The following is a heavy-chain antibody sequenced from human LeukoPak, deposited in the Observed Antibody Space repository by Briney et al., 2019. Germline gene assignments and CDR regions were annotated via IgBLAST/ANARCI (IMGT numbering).Heavy chain of an antibody. V-gene: IGHV4-59*01. CDR3: ARDHGSGIDY. Sequence: SETLSLTCTVSGGSISSYYWSWIRQPPGKGLEWVWYIYYSGSTNYNPSLKSRVTISVHTSKNQFSLKLSSVPAADTAVYYCARDHGSGIDYWGQGTLVTVSS. D-gene: IGHD3-10*01. J-gene: IGHJ4*02. CDR2: IYYSGST. CDR1: GGSISSYY.